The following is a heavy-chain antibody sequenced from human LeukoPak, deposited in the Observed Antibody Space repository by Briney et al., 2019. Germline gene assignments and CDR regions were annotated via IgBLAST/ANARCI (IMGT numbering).Heavy chain of an antibody. J-gene: IGHJ4*02. D-gene: IGHD5-24*01. CDR1: GFTFSRYV. Sequence: QPGGSLRLSCAASGFTFSRYVMSWVRQAPGKGLEWGSTISGSGGGTYYADSVKGRFTISRDNSKNTLYLQMNSLRAEDTAVYYCAKDQREEMPTISDYWGQGTPVTVSS. CDR3: AKDQREEMPTISDY. CDR2: ISGSGGGT. V-gene: IGHV3-23*01.